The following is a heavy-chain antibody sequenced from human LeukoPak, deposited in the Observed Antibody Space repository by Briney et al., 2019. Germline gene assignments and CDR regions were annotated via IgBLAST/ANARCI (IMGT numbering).Heavy chain of an antibody. Sequence: SETLSLTCAVYGGSFSGYYWSWIRQPPGKGLEWIGEINHSGSTNYNPSLKSRVTISADTSKNQFSLKLSSVTAADTAVYYCAGGGYCDISSCSAPLFDWWGQGTPVTVSS. CDR2: INHSGST. V-gene: IGHV4-34*01. CDR3: AGGGYCDISSCSAPLFDW. CDR1: GGSFSGYY. D-gene: IGHD2-15*01. J-gene: IGHJ4*02.